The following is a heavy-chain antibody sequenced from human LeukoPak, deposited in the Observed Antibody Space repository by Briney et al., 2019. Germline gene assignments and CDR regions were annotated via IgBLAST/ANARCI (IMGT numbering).Heavy chain of an antibody. Sequence: GASVKVSCKASGYIFTNYYMHWVRQAPGQGLEWMGVINPGGGGISYAQKFQGRITMTRDTSTSTVYMEMSSLRSEDTAVYYCARQYGYCSGGSCYSDSNYFDYWGQGTLVTVSS. CDR1: GYIFTNYY. CDR3: ARQYGYCSGGSCYSDSNYFDY. D-gene: IGHD2-15*01. V-gene: IGHV1-46*01. J-gene: IGHJ4*02. CDR2: INPGGGGI.